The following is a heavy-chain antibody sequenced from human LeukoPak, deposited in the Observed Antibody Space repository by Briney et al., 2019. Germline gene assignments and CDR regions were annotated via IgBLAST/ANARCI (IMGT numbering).Heavy chain of an antibody. J-gene: IGHJ6*02. CDR1: GGSISSYY. V-gene: IGHV4-59*01. D-gene: IGHD2-15*01. CDR3: ARVPVVVAATYYYYYGMDV. CDR2: IYYSGST. Sequence: SETLSLTCTVSGGSISSYYWSWIRQPPGKGLEWIGYIYYSGSTNYNPSLKSRVTISVDTSKNQFSLKLSTVTAADTAVYYCARVPVVVAATYYYYYGMDVWGQGTTVTVSS.